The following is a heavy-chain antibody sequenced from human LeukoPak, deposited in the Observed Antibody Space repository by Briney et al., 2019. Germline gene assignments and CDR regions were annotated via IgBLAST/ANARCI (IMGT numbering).Heavy chain of an antibody. Sequence: TPSQPLTLPCTVSGGSISSGGYYWSWIRQHPGKGLVWIAYIYDSGSTYSKPSLKSRVTISVDTSKNQFSLKLTSVTAADTAVYYCARGIVVKAFDSWGQGTMVSVSS. CDR1: GGSISSGGYY. D-gene: IGHD3-22*01. CDR2: IYDSGST. CDR3: ARGIVVKAFDS. V-gene: IGHV4-31*03. J-gene: IGHJ3*02.